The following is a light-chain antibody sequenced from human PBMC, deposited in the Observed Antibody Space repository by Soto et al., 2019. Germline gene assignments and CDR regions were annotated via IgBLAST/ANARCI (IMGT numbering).Light chain of an antibody. CDR2: GAS. V-gene: IGKV3-20*01. J-gene: IGKJ1*01. CDR3: QQYGSSGT. Sequence: ESAITQSAGTLSLSEGERATRSCRASERGSNNYLAWYKKKPGQASRLLIYGASTRATGIPDWFSGSLSGTDFPLTTRRLEPEDFAVYYCQQYGSSGTFRQGTKVYIK. CDR1: ERGSNNY.